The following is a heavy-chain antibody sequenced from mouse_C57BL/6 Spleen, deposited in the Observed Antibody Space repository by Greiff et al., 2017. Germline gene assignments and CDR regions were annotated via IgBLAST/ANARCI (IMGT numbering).Heavy chain of an antibody. Sequence: EVHLVESGGGLVQPKGSLKLSCAASGFSFNTYAMNWVRQAPGKGLEWVARIRSKSNNYATYYADSVKDRFTISRDDSESMLYLQMNNLKTEDTAMYYCVRHRLNAMDYWGQGTSVTVSS. V-gene: IGHV10-1*01. CDR3: VRHRLNAMDY. CDR1: GFSFNTYA. CDR2: IRSKSNNYAT. J-gene: IGHJ4*01.